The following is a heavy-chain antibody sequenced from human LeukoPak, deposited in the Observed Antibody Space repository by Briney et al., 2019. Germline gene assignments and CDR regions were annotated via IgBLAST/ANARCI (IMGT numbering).Heavy chain of an antibody. CDR2: IKSKTDGGTT. J-gene: IGHJ4*02. D-gene: IGHD3-22*01. CDR3: TLVADYYDSSGSPSYFDY. CDR1: GFTFSNAR. Sequence: GGSLRLSCAASGFTFSNARMSWVRQAPGKGLEWVGRIKSKTDGGTTDYAAPVKGRFTISRDDSKNTLYLQMNSLKTEDTAVYYCTLVADYYDSSGSPSYFDYWGQGTLVTVSS. V-gene: IGHV3-15*01.